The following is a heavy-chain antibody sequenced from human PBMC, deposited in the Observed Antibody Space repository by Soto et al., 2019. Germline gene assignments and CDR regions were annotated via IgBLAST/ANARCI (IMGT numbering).Heavy chain of an antibody. CDR3: ARDFWDY. V-gene: IGHV3-48*02. Sequence: EVQLVESGGGLVQPGGSLRLSCAASGFTFTAYSMNWVRQAPGKGLEWVSYISSGSGSIYYADSVKGRFTISRDDAKNSLYLQMNILRDEDTAVYYCARDFWDYWGQGTVVTVSS. CDR1: GFTFTAYS. J-gene: IGHJ4*02. CDR2: ISSGSGSI. D-gene: IGHD3-3*01.